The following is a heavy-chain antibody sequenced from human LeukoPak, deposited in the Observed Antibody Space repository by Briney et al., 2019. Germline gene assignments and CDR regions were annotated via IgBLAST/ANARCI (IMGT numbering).Heavy chain of an antibody. Sequence: SETLSRTCTVSGGSLSGHYWSWIRQPPGKRLEWIGYVSYTGRTKYNPSLQSRVTISIDTSKSQFSPKLTSVTSADTAVYSCARLLDNDISGDPDTFDVWGQGTTVIVSS. V-gene: IGHV4-59*11. D-gene: IGHD3-22*01. CDR1: GGSLSGHY. CDR2: VSYTGRT. CDR3: ARLLDNDISGDPDTFDV. J-gene: IGHJ3*01.